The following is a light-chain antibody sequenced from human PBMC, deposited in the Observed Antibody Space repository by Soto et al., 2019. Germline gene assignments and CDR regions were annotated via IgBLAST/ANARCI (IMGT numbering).Light chain of an antibody. CDR1: QSISSW. CDR2: KTS. Sequence: DIQMTQSPSTLSASVGDRVTITCRASQSISSWLAWYQQKPGKAPKLLIYKTSNLESGVPSRFSGSGSGTDFTLTISSLQPEDFATYSCLQHYTYPYTFGQGTKLEIK. CDR3: LQHYTYPYT. J-gene: IGKJ2*01. V-gene: IGKV1-5*03.